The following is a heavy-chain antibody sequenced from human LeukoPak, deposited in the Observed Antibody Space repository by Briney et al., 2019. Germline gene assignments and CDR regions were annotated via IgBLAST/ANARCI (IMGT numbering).Heavy chain of an antibody. CDR1: GGSISSYY. J-gene: IGHJ4*02. D-gene: IGHD3-10*01. CDR2: IYYSGST. Sequence: PSETLSLTCTVSGGSISSYYWSWIRQPPGKGLEWIGYIYYSGSTNYNPSLKSRVTISVDTSKNQFSLKLSSVTAADTAVYYCARAPWVLGFGELHRDSNDYWGQGTLVTVSS. CDR3: ARAPWVLGFGELHRDSNDY. V-gene: IGHV4-59*01.